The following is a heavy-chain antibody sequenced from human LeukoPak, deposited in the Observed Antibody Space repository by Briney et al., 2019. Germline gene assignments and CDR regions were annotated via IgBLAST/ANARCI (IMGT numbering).Heavy chain of an antibody. V-gene: IGHV3-23*01. J-gene: IGHJ4*02. Sequence: PGGSLRLSCAASGFTFSSYAMSWVRQAPGKGLEWVSAISVSGGSTYYADSVKGRFTISRDNSKNTLYLQMNSLRAEDTAVYYCAKEALGYCSGGSCYSKFYFDYWGQGTLVTVSS. CDR1: GFTFSSYA. D-gene: IGHD2-15*01. CDR3: AKEALGYCSGGSCYSKFYFDY. CDR2: ISVSGGST.